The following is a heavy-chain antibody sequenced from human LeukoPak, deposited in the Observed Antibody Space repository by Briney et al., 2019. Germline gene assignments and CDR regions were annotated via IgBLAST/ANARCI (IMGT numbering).Heavy chain of an antibody. Sequence: GGSLRLSCAASGXTFSSSWMTWVRQAPGKGLEWVAHIKEDGNEEYYVDSVKGRFTISRDNAKNSLYLQMNSLRAEDTAVFYCARWNNDWEFDYWGQGTLVSVSS. D-gene: IGHD1/OR15-1a*01. CDR2: IKEDGNEE. CDR3: ARWNNDWEFDY. J-gene: IGHJ4*02. CDR1: GXTFSSSW. V-gene: IGHV3-7*05.